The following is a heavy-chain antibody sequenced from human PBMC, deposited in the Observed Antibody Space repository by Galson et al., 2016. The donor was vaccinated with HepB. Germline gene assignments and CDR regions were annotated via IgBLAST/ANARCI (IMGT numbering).Heavy chain of an antibody. D-gene: IGHD4-11*01. Sequence: SLRLSCAASEFTFSSYGMHWVRQAPGKGLEWVAVIWYDGSNKNYADSVKGRFTISRDNSKNTVYLQLNSLRVEDTAGYYCARDNLNYYYYFDLWGRGTLVTVSS. CDR2: IWYDGSNK. J-gene: IGHJ2*01. V-gene: IGHV3-33*01. CDR3: ARDNLNYYYYFDL. CDR1: EFTFSSYG.